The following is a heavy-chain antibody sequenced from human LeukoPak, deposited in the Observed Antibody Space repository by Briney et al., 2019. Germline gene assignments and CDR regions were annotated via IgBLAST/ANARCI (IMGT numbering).Heavy chain of an antibody. CDR2: ISSSGSTI. J-gene: IGHJ4*02. Sequence: GGSLRLSCAASGFTFRSYEMNWVRQAPGKGLEWVSYISSSGSTIYYADSVKGRFSISRDNSKNTLYLQMNSLGAEDTAVYYCARGGNPRDGPDYWGQGTLVTVSS. V-gene: IGHV3-48*03. D-gene: IGHD4-23*01. CDR3: ARGGNPRDGPDY. CDR1: GFTFRSYE.